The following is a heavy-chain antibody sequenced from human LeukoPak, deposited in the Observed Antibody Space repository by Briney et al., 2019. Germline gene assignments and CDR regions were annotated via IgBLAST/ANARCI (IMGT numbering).Heavy chain of an antibody. V-gene: IGHV4-59*08. D-gene: IGHD4-17*01. CDR1: GGSITNYY. CDR3: ARHAPMTTYDY. CDR2: ISYSGST. J-gene: IGHJ4*02. Sequence: PSETLSLTCSISGGSITNYYWSWIRQPQEKGLEWIGYISYSGSTDYSPSLKSRVTMSVDTSKNQFSLKLSSVTAADTAVYYCARHAPMTTYDYWGQGTLVTVSS.